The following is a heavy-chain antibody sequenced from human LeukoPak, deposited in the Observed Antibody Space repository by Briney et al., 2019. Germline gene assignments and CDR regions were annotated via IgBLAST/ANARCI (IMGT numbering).Heavy chain of an antibody. CDR3: ARGDYYDSSDYYTDAFDV. CDR1: GFTFSRYW. V-gene: IGHV3-7*01. J-gene: IGHJ3*01. CDR2: IKQDGSEA. D-gene: IGHD3-22*01. Sequence: PGGSLRLSCAASGFTFSRYWMSWVRQAPGKGLEWGANIKQDGSEAYYVDSVKGRFTMSRDNGKNSLYLQMNSLRAEDTAIYYCARGDYYDSSDYYTDAFDVWGQGTMVIVSS.